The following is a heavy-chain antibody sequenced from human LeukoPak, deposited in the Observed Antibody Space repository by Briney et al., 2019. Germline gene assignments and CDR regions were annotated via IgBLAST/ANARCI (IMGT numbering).Heavy chain of an antibody. J-gene: IGHJ5*02. CDR2: ISAYNGNT. CDR3: ARVLQSADWFDP. CDR1: GYTFTSYG. D-gene: IGHD4-11*01. Sequence: ASVKVSCKASGYTFTSYGISWVRQAPGQGLEWMGWISAYNGNTNYAQKFQGRVTITRNTSISTAYMELSSLRSEDTAVYYCARVLQSADWFDPWGQGTLVTVSS. V-gene: IGHV1-18*01.